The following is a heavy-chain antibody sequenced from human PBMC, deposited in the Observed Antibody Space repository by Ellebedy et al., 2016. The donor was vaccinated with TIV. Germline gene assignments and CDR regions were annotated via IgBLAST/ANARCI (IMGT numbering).Heavy chain of an antibody. V-gene: IGHV3-23*01. CDR3: GTVATTFHY. J-gene: IGHJ4*02. CDR2: ISDTGGST. D-gene: IGHD5-24*01. Sequence: GESLKISCAASGFTFSTYAMSWVRQAPGTGLEWVLAISDTGGSTYYADSVKGRFTISRDNSKNTLYLQMNSLRAEDTAVYFCGTVATTFHYWGQGTLVTVSS. CDR1: GFTFSTYA.